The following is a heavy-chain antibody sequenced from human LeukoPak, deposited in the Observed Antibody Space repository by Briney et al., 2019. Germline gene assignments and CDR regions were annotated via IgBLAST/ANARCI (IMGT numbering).Heavy chain of an antibody. Sequence: ASVKVSCKASGYTFTGYHIHWVRQAPGQGLEWMRRINPYSGDTNFVQKFQGRVTMTRDTSITTAYMDLSSLTPDDTAVYFCARDQGSLTRSWYTGYWGQGTQVTVSS. V-gene: IGHV1-2*06. J-gene: IGHJ4*02. CDR2: INPYSGDT. CDR3: ARDQGSLTRSWYTGY. D-gene: IGHD6-13*01. CDR1: GYTFTGYH.